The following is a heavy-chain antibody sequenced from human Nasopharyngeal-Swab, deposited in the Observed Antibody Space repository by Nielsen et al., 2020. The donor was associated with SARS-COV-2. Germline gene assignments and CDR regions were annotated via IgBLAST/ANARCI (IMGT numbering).Heavy chain of an antibody. CDR2: ISYDGSNK. V-gene: IGHV3-30*18. D-gene: IGHD4/OR15-4a*01. CDR3: AKDGGLTTFPYYYYYGMDV. Sequence: GESLKISCAASGFTFSSYGMHWVRQAPGKGLEWVAVISYDGSNKYYADSVKGRFTISRDNSKNTLYLQMNSLRAEDTAVYYCAKDGGLTTFPYYYYYGMDVWGQGTTVTVSS. CDR1: GFTFSSYG. J-gene: IGHJ6*02.